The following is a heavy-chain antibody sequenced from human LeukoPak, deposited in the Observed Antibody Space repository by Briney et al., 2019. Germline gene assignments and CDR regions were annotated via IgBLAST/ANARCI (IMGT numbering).Heavy chain of an antibody. V-gene: IGHV3-74*01. J-gene: IGHJ2*01. CDR3: ARDPGTTYGVWYFDL. Sequence: PGGSLRLSCVSSGFPFSRYWMNWVRQAPGKGLEWVSRISPDGSTTTYADSVEGRFTISRDNAKDTLYLQMNSLGADDTSVYFCARDPGTTYGVWYFDLWGPGTLVTVSA. CDR1: GFPFSRYW. CDR2: ISPDGSTT. D-gene: IGHD2/OR15-2a*01.